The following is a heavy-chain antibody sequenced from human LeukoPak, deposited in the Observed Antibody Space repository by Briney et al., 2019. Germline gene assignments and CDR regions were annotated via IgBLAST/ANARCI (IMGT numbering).Heavy chain of an antibody. D-gene: IGHD3-22*01. J-gene: IGHJ4*02. Sequence: SETLSLTCTVSGGSISSSSYYWGWIRQPPGKGLEWIGSIYYSGSTYYNPSLKSRVTISVDTSKNQFSLKLSSVTAADTAVYYCARDSYDSSGYYPSFDYWGQRTLVTVSS. CDR3: ARDSYDSSGYYPSFDY. CDR1: GGSISSSSYY. V-gene: IGHV4-39*07. CDR2: IYYSGST.